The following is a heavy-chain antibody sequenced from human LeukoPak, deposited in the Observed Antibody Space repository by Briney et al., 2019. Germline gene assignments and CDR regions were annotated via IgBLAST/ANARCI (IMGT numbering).Heavy chain of an antibody. CDR3: AKDRYGYFDY. J-gene: IGHJ4*02. Sequence: GGSLRLSCAASGFTFSSYGMHWVRRAPGKGLEWVAFIRYDGSNKYYADSVKGRFTISRDNSKNTMYLQMNSLRAEDTAVYYCAKDRYGYFDYWGQGTLVTVSS. CDR1: GFTFSSYG. V-gene: IGHV3-30*02. CDR2: IRYDGSNK. D-gene: IGHD3-16*02.